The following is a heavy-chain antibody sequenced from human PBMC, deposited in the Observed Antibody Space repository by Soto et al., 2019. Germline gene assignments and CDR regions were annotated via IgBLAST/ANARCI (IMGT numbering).Heavy chain of an antibody. D-gene: IGHD4-4*01. J-gene: IGHJ3*02. CDR2: INIDGSST. CDR3: ARVLQGHDAFDI. Sequence: GGSLRLSCAASVFTFSSYWMHWVRQAPGKWLVWVSRINIDGSSTXXAESVKGRXTISRYNSKNTXYLQMXRLRAEDPAVYYCARVLQGHDAFDIWGQGTMVTVS. V-gene: IGHV3-74*01. CDR1: VFTFSSYW.